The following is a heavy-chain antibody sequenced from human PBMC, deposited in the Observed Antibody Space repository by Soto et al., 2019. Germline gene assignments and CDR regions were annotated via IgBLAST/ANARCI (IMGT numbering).Heavy chain of an antibody. Sequence: GESLTISCAASGFTFRIYAMSWVRQVPGKGLEWVSTISDSADSAYYADSVKGRLTISRDDSNNTLYLQMNSLRAEDTAVYYCASLWGGKMGVALDLGGQGTTVPV. CDR1: GFTFRIYA. D-gene: IGHD3-3*01. CDR2: ISDSADSA. V-gene: IGHV3-23*01. CDR3: ASLWGGKMGVALDL. J-gene: IGHJ3*01.